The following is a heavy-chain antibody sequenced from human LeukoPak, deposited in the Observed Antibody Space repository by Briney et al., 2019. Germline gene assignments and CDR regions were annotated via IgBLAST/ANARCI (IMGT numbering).Heavy chain of an antibody. J-gene: IGHJ4*02. V-gene: IGHV3-13*01. CDR3: ARGGIQVSGIDEFDY. CDR1: GFTFIDYD. Sequence: GGSLRLSCAASGFTFIDYDMHWVRQVIGKGLEWVSAIGIRGDTHYSGSLKGRFTISRENAESSLYLQMNSLRAEDTAVYYCARGGIQVSGIDEFDYWGQGTLVTVSS. D-gene: IGHD6-19*01. CDR2: IGIRGDT.